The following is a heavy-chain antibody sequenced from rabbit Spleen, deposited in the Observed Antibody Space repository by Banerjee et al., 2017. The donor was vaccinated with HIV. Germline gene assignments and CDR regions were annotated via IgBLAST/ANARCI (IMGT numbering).Heavy chain of an antibody. Sequence: QSLEESGGDLVKPGASLTLTCTASGFSFSGSYWICWVRQAPGKGLEWIACIYAGSSGIYYASWAKGRFTISKTSSTTVTLQMTSLTAADTATYFCARSLTNDVDWDGYDLWGPGTLVTVS. J-gene: IGHJ4*01. CDR2: IYAGSSGI. CDR3: ARSLTNDVDWDGYDL. D-gene: IGHD6-1*01. V-gene: IGHV1S40*01. CDR1: GFSFSGSYW.